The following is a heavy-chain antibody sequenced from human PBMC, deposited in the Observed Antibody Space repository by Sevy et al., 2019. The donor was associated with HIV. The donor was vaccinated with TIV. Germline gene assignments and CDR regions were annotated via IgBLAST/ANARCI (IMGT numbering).Heavy chain of an antibody. D-gene: IGHD2-21*01. CDR2: INPIFGTS. CDR1: GGTFSSYD. V-gene: IGHV1-69*13. J-gene: IGHJ6*02. Sequence: ASVKVSCKASGGTFSSYDINWVRQAPGQGLEWMGQINPIFGTSSYAHNFQGRVTITADESTSTAYMDLSSLRSEDTAVYYCARGGGAVDHGMDVWGQGTTVTVSS. CDR3: ARGGGAVDHGMDV.